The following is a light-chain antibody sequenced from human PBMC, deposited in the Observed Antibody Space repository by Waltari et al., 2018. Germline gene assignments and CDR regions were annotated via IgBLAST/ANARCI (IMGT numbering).Light chain of an antibody. CDR3: QQYNSYSLLT. CDR2: KAS. V-gene: IGKV1-5*03. Sequence: DIQMTQSASTLSASVGDRFTITCRASQSMSNWLAWYQQKPGKAPKHLIYKASTLESGGPSRFSGSGSGTEFTLTISSLQPDDFATYYCQQYNSYSLLTFGGGTKVEIK. J-gene: IGKJ4*01. CDR1: QSMSNW.